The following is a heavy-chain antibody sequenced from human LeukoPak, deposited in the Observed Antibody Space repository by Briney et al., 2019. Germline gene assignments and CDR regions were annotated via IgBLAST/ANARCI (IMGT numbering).Heavy chain of an antibody. CDR3: ARGPSGYSSSEAFDY. CDR1: GGSFSGYY. J-gene: IGHJ4*02. V-gene: IGHV4-34*01. D-gene: IGHD6-6*01. Sequence: SETLSLTCAVYGGSFSGYYWSWIRQPPGKGLEWIGEINHSESTNYNPSLKSRVTISVDTSKNQFSLKLSSVTAADTAVYYCARGPSGYSSSEAFDYWGQGTLVTVSS. CDR2: INHSEST.